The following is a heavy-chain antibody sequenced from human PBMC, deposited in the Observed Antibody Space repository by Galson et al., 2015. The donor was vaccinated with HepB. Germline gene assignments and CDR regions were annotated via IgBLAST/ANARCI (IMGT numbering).Heavy chain of an antibody. Sequence: SLRLSCAASGFTFSSYAMHWVRQAPGKGLEWVAVISYDGSNKYYADSVKGRFTISRDNSKNTLYLQMNSLRAEDTAVYYCARQYYDFWSGYYRETDTGGWFDPWGQGTLVTVSS. CDR3: ARQYYDFWSGYYRETDTGGWFDP. CDR2: ISYDGSNK. V-gene: IGHV3-30-3*01. CDR1: GFTFSSYA. D-gene: IGHD3-3*01. J-gene: IGHJ5*02.